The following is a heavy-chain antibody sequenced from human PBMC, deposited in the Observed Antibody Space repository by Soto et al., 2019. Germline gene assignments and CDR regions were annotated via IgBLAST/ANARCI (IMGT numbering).Heavy chain of an antibody. CDR3: ARDGGSQGYGMDV. CDR2: IYHSGST. D-gene: IGHD1-26*01. V-gene: IGHV4-31*03. J-gene: IGHJ6*02. CDR1: GGSISSGGYY. Sequence: SETLSLTCTVSGGSISSGGYYWSWIRQHPGKGLEWIGYIYHSGSTYYNPSLKSRVTISVDTSKNHFSLKLSSVTAADTAVYYCARDGGSQGYGMDVWGQGTTVTVSS.